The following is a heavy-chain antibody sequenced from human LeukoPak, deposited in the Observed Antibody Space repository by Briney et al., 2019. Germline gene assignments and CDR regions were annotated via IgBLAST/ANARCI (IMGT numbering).Heavy chain of an antibody. Sequence: SQTLSLTCTVSGGSISSGGYYWSWIRQHPGKGLEWIGYIYYSGSTYYNPSLKSRVTISVDTSKNQFSLKLSPVTAADTAVYYCARTRRKSNYATLTFDPWGQGTLVTVSS. D-gene: IGHD4-11*01. V-gene: IGHV4-31*03. CDR2: IYYSGST. J-gene: IGHJ5*02. CDR1: GGSISSGGYY. CDR3: ARTRRKSNYATLTFDP.